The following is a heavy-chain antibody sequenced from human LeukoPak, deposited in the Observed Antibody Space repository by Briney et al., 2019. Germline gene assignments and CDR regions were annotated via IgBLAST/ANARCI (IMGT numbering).Heavy chain of an antibody. V-gene: IGHV3-74*01. CDR3: ARDAYTTTSNWLDP. CDR2: INGDGSDI. CDR1: GFTLNKYW. D-gene: IGHD4-17*01. Sequence: GGSLRLSCEASGFTLNKYWMRWVRQAPGKGLVWVSRINGDGSDIAYADSVKGRFTVSRDDAKNTLFLQMTSLRVEDTAIYYCARDAYTTTSNWLDPWGQGTLVTVSS. J-gene: IGHJ5*02.